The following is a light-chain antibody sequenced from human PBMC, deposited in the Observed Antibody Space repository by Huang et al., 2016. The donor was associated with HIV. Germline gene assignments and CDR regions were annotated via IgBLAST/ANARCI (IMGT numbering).Light chain of an antibody. CDR3: QQYNKWPLS. V-gene: IGKV3-15*01. J-gene: IGKJ4*01. CDR1: QNINSN. CDR2: AAS. Sequence: ELGMTQSPATLSVFPGERATLSCRASQNINSNLAWYQQRPGQAPRLLIYAASTRATGVHARVSGSVSGTEFTLTINSLQSEDVAVYYCQQYNKWPLSFGGGTKVEI.